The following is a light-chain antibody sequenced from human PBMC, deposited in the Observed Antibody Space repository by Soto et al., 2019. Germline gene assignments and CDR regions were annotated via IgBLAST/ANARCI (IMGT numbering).Light chain of an antibody. CDR1: QAVSNAY. CDR2: GAI. Sequence: EIVLTQSPDTLSSSPGERATLSCRASQAVSNAYLAWYQHKPGQVPRLLIHGAINRATGIPDRFSGGGSGAYFTLTINILEPEDFAVYYCQQFASSPYTFGQGTKVEIK. CDR3: QQFASSPYT. J-gene: IGKJ2*01. V-gene: IGKV3-20*01.